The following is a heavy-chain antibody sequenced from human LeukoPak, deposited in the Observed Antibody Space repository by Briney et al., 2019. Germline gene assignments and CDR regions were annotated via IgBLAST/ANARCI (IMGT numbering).Heavy chain of an antibody. J-gene: IGHJ4*02. Sequence: GGSLRLSCTGFGFTFSSYGMHWVRQAPGKGLEYVSAINSNGGSTFYANSVRGRFTISRDNSKNTLYLQMGSLRPEDMGVYFCARPSAYSGYDYDNWGQGTLVTVSS. D-gene: IGHD5-12*01. V-gene: IGHV3-64*01. CDR3: ARPSAYSGYDYDN. CDR1: GFTFSSYG. CDR2: INSNGGST.